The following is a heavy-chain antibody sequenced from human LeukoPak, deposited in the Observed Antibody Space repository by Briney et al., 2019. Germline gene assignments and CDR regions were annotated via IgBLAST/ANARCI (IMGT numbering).Heavy chain of an antibody. D-gene: IGHD3-16*01. Sequence: ASXXXXCKASXYTFTGYYMHWVRQAPGQGLEWMGRINPSTGGTKYAQKFQGRVTLTRDTSVTTAYMDLSRLRSDDTAVYYCAREAFGGVFPYWGQGTLVTVSS. CDR2: INPSTGGT. V-gene: IGHV1-2*06. CDR3: AREAFGGVFPY. CDR1: XYTFTGYY. J-gene: IGHJ4*02.